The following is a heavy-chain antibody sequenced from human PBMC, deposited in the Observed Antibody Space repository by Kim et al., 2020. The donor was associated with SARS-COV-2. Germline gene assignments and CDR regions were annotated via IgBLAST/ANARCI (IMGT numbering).Heavy chain of an antibody. D-gene: IGHD5-12*01. CDR1: GGSISSGDYY. CDR3: ARSPPDRDGYNFRFDC. J-gene: IGHJ4*02. Sequence: SETLSLTCTVSGGSISSGDYYWSWIRQHPGKGLEWIGYIYYSGSTYYNPSLRSRATISVDTPKNQFSLMLSSVTAADTAVYYCARSPPDRDGYNFRFDCWGQGTLVTVSS. CDR2: IYYSGST. V-gene: IGHV4-31*03.